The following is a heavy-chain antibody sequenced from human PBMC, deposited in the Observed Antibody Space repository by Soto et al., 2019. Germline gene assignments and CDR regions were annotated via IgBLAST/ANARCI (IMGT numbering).Heavy chain of an antibody. Sequence: ESGGGVVQPGRSLRLSCVASGFTFDTYGIHWVRQAPGKGLQWVALISYEGSNTYYADSVRGRFTISRDNSKNTLYLQRNALRPEDTGVYYCARVTPGNNLYYFSGLDVWGQGTSVTVSS. CDR1: GFTFDTYG. CDR3: ARVTPGNNLYYFSGLDV. CDR2: ISYEGSNT. D-gene: IGHD1-1*01. J-gene: IGHJ6*02. V-gene: IGHV3-30-3*01.